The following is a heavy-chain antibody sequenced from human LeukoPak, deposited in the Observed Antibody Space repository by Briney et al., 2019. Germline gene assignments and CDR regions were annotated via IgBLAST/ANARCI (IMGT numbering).Heavy chain of an antibody. V-gene: IGHV3-48*04. J-gene: IGHJ1*01. CDR3: ARESLGGCSSTSCYRRAEYFQH. CDR2: ISGSSSTI. CDR1: GFTFSSYS. D-gene: IGHD2-2*01. Sequence: GGSLRLSCAASGFTFSSYSMNWVRQAPGKGLEWVSYISGSSSTIHYADSVKGRFTISRDNAKNSLYLQMNSLRAEDTAVYYCARESLGGCSSTSCYRRAEYFQHWGQGTLVTVSS.